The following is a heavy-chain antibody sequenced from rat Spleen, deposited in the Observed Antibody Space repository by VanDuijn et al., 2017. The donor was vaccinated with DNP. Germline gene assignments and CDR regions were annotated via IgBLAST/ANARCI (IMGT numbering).Heavy chain of an antibody. V-gene: IGHV5-22*01. CDR2: ISYAGSRT. Sequence: EVQLVESGGGLVQPGRSMKLSCAASGFTFSDYYMAWVRQAPKQGLEWVASISYAGSRTYYGDSVKGRFTISRDNAKSTLYLQMNSLRSEDTATYYCARHGYGGYSPYWYFDFWGPGTMVTVSS. D-gene: IGHD1-11*01. CDR1: GFTFSDYY. J-gene: IGHJ1*01. CDR3: ARHGYGGYSPYWYFDF.